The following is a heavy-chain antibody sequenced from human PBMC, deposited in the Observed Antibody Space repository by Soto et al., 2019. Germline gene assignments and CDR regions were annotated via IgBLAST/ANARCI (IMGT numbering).Heavy chain of an antibody. CDR2: IIPIFGTA. D-gene: IGHD2-2*01. J-gene: IGHJ6*02. CDR3: ARDRHIVVVPAAIGYWYGMDV. Sequence: QVQLVQSGAEVKKPGSSVKVSCKASGGTFSSYAISWVQQAPGQGLEWMGGIIPIFGTANYAQKFQGRVTITADESTSTAYMELSSLRSEDTAVYYCARDRHIVVVPAAIGYWYGMDVWGQGTTVTVSS. CDR1: GGTFSSYA. V-gene: IGHV1-69*01.